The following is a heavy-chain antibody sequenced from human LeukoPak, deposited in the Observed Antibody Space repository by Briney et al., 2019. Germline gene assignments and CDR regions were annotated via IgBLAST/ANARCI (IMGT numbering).Heavy chain of an antibody. V-gene: IGHV3-74*01. J-gene: IGHJ6*03. Sequence: GGSLRLSCVASGFTFSSYAMSWVRQAPGKGLVWVSRINSDGSSTSYADSVKGRFTISRDNAKNTLYLQMNSLRAEDTAVYYCARDRAGFYDYYYYYYMDVWGKGTTVTVSS. CDR1: GFTFSSYA. CDR2: INSDGSST. CDR3: ARDRAGFYDYYYYYYMDV. D-gene: IGHD3-3*01.